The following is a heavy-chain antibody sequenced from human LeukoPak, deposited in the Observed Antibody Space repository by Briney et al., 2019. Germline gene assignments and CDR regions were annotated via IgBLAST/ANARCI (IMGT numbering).Heavy chain of an antibody. J-gene: IGHJ4*02. D-gene: IGHD3-22*01. CDR1: GYTFTSYY. V-gene: IGHV1-46*01. Sequence: EASVKVSCKASGYTFTSYYMHWVRQAPGQGLEWMGIINPSGGSTSYAQKFQGRVTMTRDTSTSTVYMELSSLRSEDTAVYYCARPSSDSSGYYDYFDYWGQGTLVTVSS. CDR3: ARPSSDSSGYYDYFDY. CDR2: INPSGGST.